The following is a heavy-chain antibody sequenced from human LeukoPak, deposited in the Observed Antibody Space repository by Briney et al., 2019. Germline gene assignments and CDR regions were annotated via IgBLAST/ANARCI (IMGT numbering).Heavy chain of an antibody. D-gene: IGHD2-15*01. CDR1: GYTLTELS. CDR3: ARDRYCSGGSCYSSAFDI. Sequence: ASVKVSCKVSGYTLTELSMHWVRQAPGKGLEWMGGFDPEDGETIYAQKFQGRVTITADESTSTAYMELSSLRSEDTAVYYCARDRYCSGGSCYSSAFDIWGQGTMVTVSS. CDR2: FDPEDGET. J-gene: IGHJ3*02. V-gene: IGHV1-24*01.